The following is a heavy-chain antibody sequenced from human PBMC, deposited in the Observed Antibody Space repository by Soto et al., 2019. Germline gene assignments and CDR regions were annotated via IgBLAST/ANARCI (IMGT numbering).Heavy chain of an antibody. Sequence: QVQLVQSGAEVKKPGASVTVSCRSSGDTFNDYYIHWVRQAPGQGLGWMGWINPNSGVTKYAQKFQGRVSMTRDTSIRTVYMQLSRLRSDDTAVYYCARESGGATATLDYYDFYMDVWGTGTTVTVS. D-gene: IGHD5-12*01. CDR2: INPNSGVT. CDR1: GDTFNDYY. CDR3: ARESGGATATLDYYDFYMDV. J-gene: IGHJ6*03. V-gene: IGHV1-2*02.